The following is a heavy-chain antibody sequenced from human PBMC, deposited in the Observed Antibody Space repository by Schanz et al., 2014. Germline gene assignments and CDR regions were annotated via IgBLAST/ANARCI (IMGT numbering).Heavy chain of an antibody. CDR3: AKDGSEAGATV. Sequence: EEQLVESGGDLVQPGGSLRLSCVASGFRVTTNYMSWVRQAPGKGLKWVSVIHTDGTTLYADSVKGRFTISRDNSKNTLYLQMNSLRVDDTAVDYCAKDGSEAGATVWGQGTLVAVSS. CDR2: IHTDGTT. V-gene: IGHV3-66*01. D-gene: IGHD6-25*01. CDR1: GFRVTTNY. J-gene: IGHJ4*02.